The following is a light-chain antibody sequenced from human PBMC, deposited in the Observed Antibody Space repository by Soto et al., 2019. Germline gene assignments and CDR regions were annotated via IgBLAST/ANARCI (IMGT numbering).Light chain of an antibody. V-gene: IGKV3-15*01. CDR3: QQYNNWPPIT. J-gene: IGKJ4*01. CDR1: QSVNSN. Sequence: EIVMTQSPATLSVSPGERATLSCRASQSVNSNLAWYQQKPGQAPRLLIYGASTRATVTPVRFSGSGSGTEFTLTISSLQSEDFAVYYCQQYNNWPPITFGGGTKVEIK. CDR2: GAS.